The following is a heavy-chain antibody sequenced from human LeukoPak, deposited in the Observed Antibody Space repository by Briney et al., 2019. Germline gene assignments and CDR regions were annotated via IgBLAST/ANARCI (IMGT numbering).Heavy chain of an antibody. J-gene: IGHJ4*02. Sequence: SVKVSCKASGYTFTSYYMHWVGQAPGQGLEGMGIINPSGGSTSYAQKFQDRVTMTMDTSTSTVYMELSSLRCEDTAVYYCARDVGGATPAQWGQRTLVTVSS. CDR3: ARDVGGATPAQ. V-gene: IGHV1-46*01. CDR1: GYTFTSYY. CDR2: INPSGGST. D-gene: IGHD1-26*01.